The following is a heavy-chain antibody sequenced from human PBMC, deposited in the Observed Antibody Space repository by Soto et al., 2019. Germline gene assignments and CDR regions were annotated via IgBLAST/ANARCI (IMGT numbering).Heavy chain of an antibody. V-gene: IGHV3-9*01. CDR3: AKDSAFYYYGSGSYWDY. CDR1: GFTFDDYA. D-gene: IGHD3-10*01. CDR2: ISWNSGSI. Sequence: EVQLVESGGGLVQPGRSLRLSCAASGFTFDDYAMHWVRQAPGKGLEWVSGISWNSGSIGYADSVKGRFTISRDNAKNSLYLQINSLRAEDTALYYCAKDSAFYYYGSGSYWDYWGQGTLVTVSS. J-gene: IGHJ4*02.